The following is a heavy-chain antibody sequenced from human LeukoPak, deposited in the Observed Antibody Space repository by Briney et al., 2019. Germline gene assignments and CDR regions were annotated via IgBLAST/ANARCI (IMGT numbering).Heavy chain of an antibody. CDR3: ASHFAHWGSHLFGY. J-gene: IGHJ4*02. V-gene: IGHV3-21*01. Sequence: GGSLRLSCVASGFSFSTHNMNWVRQAPGQGLEWVSSIGRDSSYVYYADSLKGRFTISRDDAKNLLYLQMNNLRAEDTAVYYCASHFAHWGSHLFGYWGQGTLVTVSS. D-gene: IGHD7-27*01. CDR1: GFSFSTHN. CDR2: IGRDSSYV.